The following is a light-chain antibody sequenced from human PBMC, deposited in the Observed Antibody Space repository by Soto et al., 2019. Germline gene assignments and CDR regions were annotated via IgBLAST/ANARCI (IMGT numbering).Light chain of an antibody. Sequence: QSVLTQPASVSGSPGQSNTNYCTGTSSDVGSYNYVSWYQQHPGKATNLMIYEVSDRPSGISSRFSGSKSGNTASLTISALQTEDEADYYCSSYTSTTTLFGTGTKGAVL. CDR2: EVS. V-gene: IGLV2-14*01. CDR3: SSYTSTTTL. J-gene: IGLJ1*01. CDR1: SSDVGSYNY.